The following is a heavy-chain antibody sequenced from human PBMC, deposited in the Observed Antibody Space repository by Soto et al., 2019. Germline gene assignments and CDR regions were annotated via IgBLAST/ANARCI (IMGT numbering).Heavy chain of an antibody. D-gene: IGHD6-13*01. Sequence: VQLVESGGGLVEPGGSLRLSCAASGFTFSDYYMTWIRKAPGKGLEWISHISTGGSTVSYADSVKGRFTISRDNAKNSLYLQMNSLRAEDTAVYFCAGAAAAYCQINYWGQGTLVTVSS. CDR3: AGAAAAYCQINY. CDR2: ISTGGSTV. V-gene: IGHV3-11*01. CDR1: GFTFSDYY. J-gene: IGHJ4*02.